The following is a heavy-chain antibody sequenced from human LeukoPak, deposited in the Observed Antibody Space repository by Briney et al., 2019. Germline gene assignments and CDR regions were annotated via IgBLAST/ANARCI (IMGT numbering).Heavy chain of an antibody. J-gene: IGHJ4*02. CDR1: GGSFSGYY. D-gene: IGHD6-13*01. V-gene: IGHV4-34*01. CDR2: INHSGST. CDR3: ARADSSSWYPSFDY. Sequence: SETLSLTCAVYGGSFSGYYWSWIRQPPGKGLEWIGEINHSGSTNYNPSLKSRVTISVDTSKNQFSLKLSYVTAADTAVYYCARADSSSWYPSFDYWGQGTLVTVSS.